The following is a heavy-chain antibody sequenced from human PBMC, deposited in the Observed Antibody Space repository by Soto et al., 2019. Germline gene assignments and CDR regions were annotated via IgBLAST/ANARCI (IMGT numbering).Heavy chain of an antibody. Sequence: GGSLRLSCAASGFTFSSYGMHWVRQAPGKGLEWVAVISYDGGNKYYADSVKGRFTISRDNSKNTLYLQMNSLRAEDTAVYHCAKVPVTREYYFDYWGQGTLVTVSS. J-gene: IGHJ4*02. V-gene: IGHV3-30*18. D-gene: IGHD4-4*01. CDR3: AKVPVTREYYFDY. CDR1: GFTFSSYG. CDR2: ISYDGGNK.